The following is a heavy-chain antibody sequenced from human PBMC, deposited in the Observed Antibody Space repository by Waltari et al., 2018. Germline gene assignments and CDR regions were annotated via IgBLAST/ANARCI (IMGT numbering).Heavy chain of an antibody. Sequence: EVQLVESGGGLVQPGGSLRLSCAASGFTFSSYEMNWFRRAPGKGLEWVSYISSRGSTRYYADSVKGRFTISRDNAKNSLYLQMNSLRAEDTAVYYCARALSYYYDSSGADYWGQGTLVTVSS. D-gene: IGHD3-22*01. CDR2: ISSRGSTR. J-gene: IGHJ4*02. CDR1: GFTFSSYE. CDR3: ARALSYYYDSSGADY. V-gene: IGHV3-48*03.